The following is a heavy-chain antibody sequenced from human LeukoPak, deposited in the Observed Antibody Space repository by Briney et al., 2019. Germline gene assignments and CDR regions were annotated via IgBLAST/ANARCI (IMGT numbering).Heavy chain of an antibody. Sequence: GGSLRLSCAASGFAFSSYAMSWVRQAPGKGLEWVSAISGSGGSTYYADSVKGRFTISRDNSKNTLYLQMNSLRAEDTAVYYCAKDFEYSSGCFDYWGQGTLVTVSS. D-gene: IGHD6-19*01. CDR1: GFAFSSYA. CDR2: ISGSGGST. V-gene: IGHV3-23*01. CDR3: AKDFEYSSGCFDY. J-gene: IGHJ4*02.